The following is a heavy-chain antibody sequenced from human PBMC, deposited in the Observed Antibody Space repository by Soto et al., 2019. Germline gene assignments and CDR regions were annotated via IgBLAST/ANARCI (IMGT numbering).Heavy chain of an antibody. Sequence: ASVKVSCKASGGTFSSYAISWVRQAPGQGLEWMGGIIPIFGTANYAQKFQGRVTITADESTSTAYMELSSLRSEDTAVYYCARDQGGKKGVGNWFDPWGQGTLVTVSS. CDR3: ARDQGGKKGVGNWFDP. D-gene: IGHD1-26*01. CDR1: GGTFSSYA. J-gene: IGHJ5*02. V-gene: IGHV1-69*13. CDR2: IIPIFGTA.